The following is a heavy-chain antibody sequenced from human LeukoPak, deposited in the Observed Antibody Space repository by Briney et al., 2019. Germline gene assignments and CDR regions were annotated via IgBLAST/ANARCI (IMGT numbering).Heavy chain of an antibody. CDR1: GGSFSGYY. J-gene: IGHJ5*02. CDR3: ARRITNYCSGGSCYSQYNWFDP. CDR2: INHSGST. V-gene: IGHV4-34*01. D-gene: IGHD2-15*01. Sequence: SETLSLTCAVYGGSFSGYYWSWIRQPPGKGLEWIGEINHSGSTNYNPSLKSRVTISVDTSKNQFSLKLSSVTAADTAVYYRARRITNYCSGGSCYSQYNWFDPWGQGTLVTVSS.